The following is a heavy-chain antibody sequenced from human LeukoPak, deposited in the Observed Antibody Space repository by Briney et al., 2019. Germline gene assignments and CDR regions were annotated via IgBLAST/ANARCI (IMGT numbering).Heavy chain of an antibody. D-gene: IGHD3-22*01. CDR2: IYYSVST. Sequence: SETLSLTCTVSGGAISSYYWSWIRQPPGKGLEWIGYIYYSVSTNNNPSLKSRVTISVDTSKDQLSLRLSSVTAADTAVYYCARDLDYFDSSGYFFDIWGQGTMVTVSS. CDR1: GGAISSYY. J-gene: IGHJ3*02. V-gene: IGHV4-59*12. CDR3: ARDLDYFDSSGYFFDI.